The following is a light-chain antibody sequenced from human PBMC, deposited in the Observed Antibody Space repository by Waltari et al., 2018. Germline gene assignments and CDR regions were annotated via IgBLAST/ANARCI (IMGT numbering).Light chain of an antibody. CDR1: TSDVVGYNS. J-gene: IGLJ2*01. V-gene: IGLV2-8*01. CDR2: EVS. Sequence: QSALTQPPSASGSPGQSVTISCTGTTSDVVGYNSVPWYQHHPGKAPKLMIYEVSKRPSGVPDRFSGSKSGNTASLTVSGLQAEDEADYYCSSYAGFNNFVVFGGGTSVTVL. CDR3: SSYAGFNNFVV.